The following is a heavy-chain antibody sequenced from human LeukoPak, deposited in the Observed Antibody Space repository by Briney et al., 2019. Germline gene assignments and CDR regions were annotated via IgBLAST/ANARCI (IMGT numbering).Heavy chain of an antibody. CDR3: ARQPVNYYYYFMDV. CDR2: INWSGGST. D-gene: IGHD4-11*01. J-gene: IGHJ6*03. Sequence: GGSLRLSCAASGFTFDDYGMSWVRQAPGKGLEWVSGINWSGGSTGYADSVKGRFTISRDNAKNSLYLQMNSLRAEDTSLYYCARQPVNYYYYFMDVWGKGTTVTVPS. CDR1: GFTFDDYG. V-gene: IGHV3-20*04.